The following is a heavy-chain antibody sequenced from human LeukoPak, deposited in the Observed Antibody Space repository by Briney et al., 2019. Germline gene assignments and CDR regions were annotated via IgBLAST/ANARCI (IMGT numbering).Heavy chain of an antibody. D-gene: IGHD3-22*01. CDR1: GYTFTSYA. CDR2: MNPNSGNT. CDR3: ARGLASSGYYSSWFDP. Sequence: GASVKVSCKASGYTFTSYAINWVRQATGQGLEWMGWMNPNSGNTGYAQKFQGRVTMTRNSFISTAYMELSSLRSEDTAVYYCARGLASSGYYSSWFDPWGQGTLVTVPS. V-gene: IGHV1-8*01. J-gene: IGHJ5*02.